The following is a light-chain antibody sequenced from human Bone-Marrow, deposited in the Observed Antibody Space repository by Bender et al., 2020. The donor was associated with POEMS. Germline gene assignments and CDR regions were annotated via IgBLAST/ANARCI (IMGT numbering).Light chain of an antibody. CDR2: EVT. V-gene: IGLV2-23*02. Sequence: QSALTQPASVSGSPGQSITISCTGTSSDIGSYNLVSWYQHHPGKAPKLLISEVTKRPSGVSDRFSGSKSGNTASLTISGLQAEDEADYYCAAWDDSPVWVFGGGTNLTVL. CDR3: AAWDDSPVWV. J-gene: IGLJ3*02. CDR1: SSDIGSYNL.